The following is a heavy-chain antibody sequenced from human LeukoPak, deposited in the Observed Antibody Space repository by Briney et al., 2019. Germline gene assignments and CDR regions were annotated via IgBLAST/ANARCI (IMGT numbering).Heavy chain of an antibody. CDR1: GYTFTSYY. D-gene: IGHD5-18*01. V-gene: IGHV1-46*01. CDR3: VLLPLRGYSYGYLDY. Sequence: ASVKVSCKASGYTFTSYYMHWVRQAPGQGLEWMGIINPSGGSTSYAQKFQGRVTMIRDTSTSTVYMELSSLRSEDTAVYYCVLLPLRGYSYGYLDYWGQGTLVTVSS. CDR2: INPSGGST. J-gene: IGHJ4*02.